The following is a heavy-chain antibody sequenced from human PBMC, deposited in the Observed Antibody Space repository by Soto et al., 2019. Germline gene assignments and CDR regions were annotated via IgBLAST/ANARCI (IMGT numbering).Heavy chain of an antibody. J-gene: IGHJ6*02. CDR1: GFTFSSYG. CDR3: ARGPPGGWDPYGMDV. Sequence: QVQLVESGGGVVQPGRSLRLSCAASGFTFSSYGMHWVRQAPGKGLEWVAVIWYDGSNKYYADSVKGRFTISRDNSKNTLYVQMNSLRAEDTAVYYCARGPPGGWDPYGMDVWGQGTTVTVSS. D-gene: IGHD1-26*01. V-gene: IGHV3-33*01. CDR2: IWYDGSNK.